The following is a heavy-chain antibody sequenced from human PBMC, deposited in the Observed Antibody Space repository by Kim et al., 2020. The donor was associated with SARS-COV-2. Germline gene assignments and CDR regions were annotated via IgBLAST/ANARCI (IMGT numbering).Heavy chain of an antibody. V-gene: IGHV3-33*01. CDR3: ARATSEAVAGTLWVRYYYYGNDI. J-gene: IGHJ6*02. D-gene: IGHD6-19*01. CDR2: IWYDGSNK. Sequence: GGSLRLSSAASGFTFSSYGMHWVRQAPGKGLEWVAVIWYDGSNKYYADSVKGRFTISRDNSKNTLYLQMNSLRAEDTAVYYCARATSEAVAGTLWVRYYYYGNDIWDQGETVTVSS. CDR1: GFTFSSYG.